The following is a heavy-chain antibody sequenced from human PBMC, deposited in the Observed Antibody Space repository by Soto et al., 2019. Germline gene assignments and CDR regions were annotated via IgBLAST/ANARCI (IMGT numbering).Heavy chain of an antibody. D-gene: IGHD3-3*01. J-gene: IGHJ5*02. CDR2: INHSGST. V-gene: IGHV4-34*01. CDR3: ARIPATDFWSGYFRITGFFDP. CDR1: GGSFSGGD. Sequence: PSETLSLTWAVYGGSFSGGDWSWIRQPPGKGLEWIGEINHSGSTNYNPSLKSRVTISVDTSKNQFSLKLSSVTAADTAVYYCARIPATDFWSGYFRITGFFDPWGQGTLVTVSS.